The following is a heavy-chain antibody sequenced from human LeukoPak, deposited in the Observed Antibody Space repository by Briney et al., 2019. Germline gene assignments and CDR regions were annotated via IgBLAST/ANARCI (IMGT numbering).Heavy chain of an antibody. CDR1: GGSFSGYY. Sequence: SETLSLTCAVYGGSFSGYYWSWVRQPPGKGLEWIGEINHSGSTNYNPSLKSRVPISVDTSKNQFSLKLSSVTAADTAVYYCARGGAGYSSSWYIWFDPWGQGTLVTVS. CDR2: INHSGST. V-gene: IGHV4-34*01. D-gene: IGHD6-13*01. J-gene: IGHJ5*02. CDR3: ARGGAGYSSSWYIWFDP.